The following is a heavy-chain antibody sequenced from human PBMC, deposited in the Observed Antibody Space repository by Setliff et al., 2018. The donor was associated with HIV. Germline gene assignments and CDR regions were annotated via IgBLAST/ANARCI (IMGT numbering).Heavy chain of an antibody. CDR1: GFNFGDFS. V-gene: IGHV3-23*01. D-gene: IGHD3-3*01. CDR2: ISGSGDST. J-gene: IGHJ5*02. CDR3: AKDYTATFWEYNWFDL. Sequence: GESLKISCEASGFNFGDFSLHWVRQAPGKGLERVSGISGSGDSTYYAASVKGRYIISRDNSKDILSLQMNSVRAEDTGLYFCAKDYTATFWEYNWFDLWGQGILVTVSS.